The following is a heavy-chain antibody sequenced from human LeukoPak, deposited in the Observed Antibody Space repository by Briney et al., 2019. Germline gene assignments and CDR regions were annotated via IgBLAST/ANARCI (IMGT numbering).Heavy chain of an antibody. Sequence: GGSLRLSCAASGFTFSSYWMSWVRQAPGKGLEWVANIKQDGSEKYYVDSVKGRFTISRDNAKNSLYLQMNSLRAEDTAVYYCARDVGYSSSWYYYFDYWGQGTLVTVSS. CDR3: ARDVGYSSSWYYYFDY. J-gene: IGHJ4*02. D-gene: IGHD6-13*01. V-gene: IGHV3-7*04. CDR2: IKQDGSEK. CDR1: GFTFSSYW.